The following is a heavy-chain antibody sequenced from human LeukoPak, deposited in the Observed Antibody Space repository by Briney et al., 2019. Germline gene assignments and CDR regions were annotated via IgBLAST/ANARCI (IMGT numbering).Heavy chain of an antibody. CDR1: GYTFTGYY. J-gene: IGHJ5*02. D-gene: IGHD3-22*01. V-gene: IGHV1-2*02. Sequence: ASVKVSCKASGYTFTGYYMHWVRQAPGQGLEWMGWINPNSGGTNYAQKFQGRVTMTRDTSISTAYMEPSRLRSDDTAVYYCARDYYYDSSGYLYAWGQGTLVTVSS. CDR2: INPNSGGT. CDR3: ARDYYYDSSGYLYA.